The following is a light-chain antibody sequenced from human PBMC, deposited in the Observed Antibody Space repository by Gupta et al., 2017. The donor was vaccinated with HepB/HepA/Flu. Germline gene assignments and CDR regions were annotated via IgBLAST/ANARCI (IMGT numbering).Light chain of an antibody. CDR2: DAT. V-gene: IGKV3-11*01. CDR1: QSISNF. J-gene: IGKJ2*04. Sequence: EIVFTQSPATLSLSPGERATLSCSASQSISNFLAWYQHKPGQAPRLLIYDATNRATDIPARFSASGSGTEVTLTISSREQEDFAGYYCQQRSSWPRGSFGQGTRLEIK. CDR3: QQRSSWPRGS.